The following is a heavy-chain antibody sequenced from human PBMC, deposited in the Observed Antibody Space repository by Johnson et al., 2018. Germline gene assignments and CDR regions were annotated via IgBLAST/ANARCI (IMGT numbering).Heavy chain of an antibody. CDR1: GFTFDDYA. D-gene: IGHD3-22*01. Sequence: VQLVQSGGGLVKPGRSLRLSCAASGFTFDDYAMHWVRQAPGKGLEWVSGISWNSGSIGYADSVKGRFTISRDNAKNSLYLQRNSLRAEDTALYYCAKRIGYSCSGYYYAAFDIGGQGTMVTVSS. CDR3: AKRIGYSCSGYYYAAFDI. J-gene: IGHJ3*02. CDR2: ISWNSGSI. V-gene: IGHV3-9*01.